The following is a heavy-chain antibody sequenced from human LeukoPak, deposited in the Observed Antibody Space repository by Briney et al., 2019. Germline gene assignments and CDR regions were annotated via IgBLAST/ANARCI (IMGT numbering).Heavy chain of an antibody. D-gene: IGHD3-10*01. CDR2: ISGSGGST. CDR3: AKDTDPDYYGSGSYDY. CDR1: RFTFSSYA. J-gene: IGHJ4*02. V-gene: IGHV3-23*01. Sequence: PGGSLRLSCAASRFTFSSYAMSWVRQAPGKGLEWVSAISGSGGSTYYADSVKGRFTISRDNSKNTLYLQMNSLRVEDTAVYYCAKDTDPDYYGSGSYDYWGQGTLVTVSS.